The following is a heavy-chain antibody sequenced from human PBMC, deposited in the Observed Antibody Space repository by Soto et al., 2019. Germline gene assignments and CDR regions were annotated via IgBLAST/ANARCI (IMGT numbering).Heavy chain of an antibody. V-gene: IGHV3-23*01. D-gene: IGHD3-22*01. CDR3: AKEGPYYYDSSI. Sequence: GGSLRLSCAASGFTFSSYAMSWVRQAPGKGLEWVSAIGGSGGSTYDADSVKGRFTISRDNSKHTRYLQMNSLRAEDTAVYYGAKEGPYYYDSSIWGQGTMVTVSS. CDR2: IGGSGGST. J-gene: IGHJ3*02. CDR1: GFTFSSYA.